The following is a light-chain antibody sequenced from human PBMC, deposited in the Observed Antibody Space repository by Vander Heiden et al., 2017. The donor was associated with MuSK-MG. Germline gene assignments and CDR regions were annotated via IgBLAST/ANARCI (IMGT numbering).Light chain of an antibody. CDR2: KNN. CDR3: AAWDDSLSGVV. J-gene: IGLJ2*01. V-gene: IGLV1-47*01. Sequence: QSVLTQPPSASGTPGQRVTISCSGSSPNIGSNYVYWYQQLPVTAPKLLIYKNNQRPSGVPDRFSSSKSGTSASLAISGLRSEDEADYYCAAWDDSLSGVVFGGGTKLTVL. CDR1: SPNIGSNY.